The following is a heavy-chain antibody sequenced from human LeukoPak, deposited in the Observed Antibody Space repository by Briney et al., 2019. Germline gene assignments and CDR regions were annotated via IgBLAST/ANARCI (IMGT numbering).Heavy chain of an antibody. CDR1: GFTFSDFY. CDR2: IGTRSNPI. V-gene: IGHV3-11*01. J-gene: IGHJ4*02. D-gene: IGHD1-26*01. Sequence: GGSLRLSCAASGFTFSDFYMSWIRQAPGMGLEWVSYIGTRSNPIYYADSVKGRFTISRDDAKNSLYLQMNSLRDEDTAVYFCAREARGSGRDFDYWGQGILVTVSS. CDR3: AREARGSGRDFDY.